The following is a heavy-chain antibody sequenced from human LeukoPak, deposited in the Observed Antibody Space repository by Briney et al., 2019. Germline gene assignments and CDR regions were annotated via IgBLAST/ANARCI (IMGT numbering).Heavy chain of an antibody. CDR1: GFSVSNNY. CDR2: IDSDGIPT. V-gene: IGHV3-74*01. J-gene: IGHJ4*02. D-gene: IGHD1-26*01. Sequence: GGSLRLSCAASGFSVSNNYMSWVRRAPGRGLEWVARIDSDGIPTTYADSVKGRFTISRDNPKNTLYLQMSSLRAEDTAVYYCVYSGNYRFDYWGQGTLVTVSS. CDR3: VYSGNYRFDY.